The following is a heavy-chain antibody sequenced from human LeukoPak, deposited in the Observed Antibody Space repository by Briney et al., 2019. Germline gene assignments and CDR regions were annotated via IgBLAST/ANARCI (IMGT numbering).Heavy chain of an antibody. CDR1: GGSISSQY. J-gene: IGHJ5*02. D-gene: IGHD2-2*01. CDR3: ARGPYCSSTSCCSNWFDP. V-gene: IGHV4-59*11. Sequence: SETLSLTCTVSGGSISSQYWSWIRQPPGKGLEWIGYIYYSGSTNYNPSLKSRVTISVDTSKNQFSLKLSSVTAADTAVYYCARGPYCSSTSCCSNWFDPWGQGTLVTVSS. CDR2: IYYSGST.